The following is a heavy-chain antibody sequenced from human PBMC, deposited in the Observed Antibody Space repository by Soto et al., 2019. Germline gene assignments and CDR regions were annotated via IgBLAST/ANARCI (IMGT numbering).Heavy chain of an antibody. Sequence: LGESLKISCKGSGYDFSRTWIAWVRQLPGKGLDWMGIIYPGDSETRYSPSFQGQVTFSTDKSLNTAYLQWGSLKTSDSAMYYCARLVGAYDSYFDHWGQGTRVTVSS. V-gene: IGHV5-51*01. D-gene: IGHD5-12*01. CDR1: GYDFSRTW. CDR3: ARLVGAYDSYFDH. J-gene: IGHJ4*02. CDR2: IYPGDSET.